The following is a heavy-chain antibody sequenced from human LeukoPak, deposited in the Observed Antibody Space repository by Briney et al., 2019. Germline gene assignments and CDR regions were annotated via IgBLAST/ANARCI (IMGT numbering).Heavy chain of an antibody. D-gene: IGHD2-8*01. CDR2: INPNSGGT. Sequence: ASVKVSCKASGCTFTDYYMEWVRQAPGQGLEWMGWINPNSGGTNYAQKFQGRVTMTRDTSISTAYMELSRLRSDDTAVYYCARVRSYCTNGVCYWDLDYWGQGTLVTVSS. J-gene: IGHJ4*02. CDR3: ARVRSYCTNGVCYWDLDY. V-gene: IGHV1-2*02. CDR1: GCTFTDYY.